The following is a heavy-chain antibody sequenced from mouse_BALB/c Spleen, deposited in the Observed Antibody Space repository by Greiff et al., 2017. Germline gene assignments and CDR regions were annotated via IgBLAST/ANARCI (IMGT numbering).Heavy chain of an antibody. J-gene: IGHJ4*01. V-gene: IGHV5-12-2*01. Sequence: EVMLVESGGGLVQPGGSLKLSCAASGFTFSSYTMSWVRQTPEKRLEWVAYISNGGGSTYYPDTVKGRFTISRDNAKNTLYLQMSSLKSEDTAMYYCARHGDGIYAMDYWGQGTSVTVSS. D-gene: IGHD2-1*01. CDR1: GFTFSSYT. CDR2: ISNGGGST. CDR3: ARHGDGIYAMDY.